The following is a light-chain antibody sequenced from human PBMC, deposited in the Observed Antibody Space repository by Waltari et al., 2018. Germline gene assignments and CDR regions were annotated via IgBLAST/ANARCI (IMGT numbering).Light chain of an antibody. V-gene: IGKV3-20*01. Sequence: EIVLTQSPGTLSLSPGERATLSCRASQTVTTNYLAWYQQKPGQAPTLLIYGASSRATGIPDRFSGSGSGTDFSLTISSLEPEDVAVYYCQQYDISPLTCGGGTKVEIK. CDR2: GAS. CDR1: QTVTTNY. CDR3: QQYDISPLT. J-gene: IGKJ4*01.